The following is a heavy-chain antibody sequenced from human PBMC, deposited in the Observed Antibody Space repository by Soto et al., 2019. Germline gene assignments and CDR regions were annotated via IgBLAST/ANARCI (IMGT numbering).Heavy chain of an antibody. J-gene: IGHJ4*02. V-gene: IGHV3-15*01. CDR3: TTDPRMIVAIRGGAFFDY. D-gene: IGHD5-12*01. Sequence: GGSLRLSCAASGFTFSNAWMSWVRQAPGKGLEWVGRIKSKTDGGTTDYAAPVKGRFTISRDDSKNTLYLQMNSLKTEDTAVYYCTTDPRMIVAIRGGAFFDYWGQGTLVTVSS. CDR2: IKSKTDGGTT. CDR1: GFTFSNAW.